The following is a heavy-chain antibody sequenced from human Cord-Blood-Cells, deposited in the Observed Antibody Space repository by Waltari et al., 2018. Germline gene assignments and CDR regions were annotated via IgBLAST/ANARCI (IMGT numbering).Heavy chain of an antibody. J-gene: IGHJ3*02. CDR2: ISSMGSTI. Sequence: EVQLVESGGGLVQPGGSLRLSCAASGFTFSSYEMNWVRQAPGKGLGWVSYISSMGSTIYYADSVKGRFTISRDNAKNSLYLQMNSLRAEDTAVYYCARAGSHAFDIWGQGTMVTVSS. CDR1: GFTFSSYE. CDR3: ARAGSHAFDI. V-gene: IGHV3-48*03.